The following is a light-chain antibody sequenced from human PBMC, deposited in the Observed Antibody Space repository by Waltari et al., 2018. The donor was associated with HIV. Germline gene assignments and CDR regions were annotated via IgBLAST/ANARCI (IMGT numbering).Light chain of an antibody. Sequence: EIVLTQSPATLSLSPGERATLSCRASQSVSIYLAWYQHKPGQAPRLLIYDASNRATGIPARFSGSVSGTDFTLTISSLEPEDFAVYYCQQRSNWPLGLTFGGGTKVEIK. CDR3: QQRSNWPLGLT. CDR1: QSVSIY. J-gene: IGKJ4*01. CDR2: DAS. V-gene: IGKV3-11*01.